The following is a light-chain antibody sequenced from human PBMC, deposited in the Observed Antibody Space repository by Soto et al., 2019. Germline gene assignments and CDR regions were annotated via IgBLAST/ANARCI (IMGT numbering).Light chain of an antibody. CDR3: EQYYSFPWT. Sequence: VVWMTQSPSLLSASKGYRVTMSFPVSQGISSYLAWYQQKPGKAPELLIYAASTLQSGVPSRFSGSGSGTDFTLTISCLQPEDFATYSCEQYYSFPWTFGQGTKVDIK. V-gene: IGKV1D-8*01. J-gene: IGKJ1*01. CDR1: QGISSY. CDR2: AAS.